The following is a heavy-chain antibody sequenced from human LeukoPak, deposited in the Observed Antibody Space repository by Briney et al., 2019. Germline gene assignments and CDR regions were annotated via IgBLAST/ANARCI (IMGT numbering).Heavy chain of an antibody. V-gene: IGHV1-69*04. CDR1: GYTFTSYG. Sequence: ASVKVSCKASGYTFTSYGISWVRQAPGQGLEWMGRIIPIFGIANYAQKFQGRVTITADKSTSTAYMELSSLRSEDTAVYYCARDHDILTGFDYWGQGTLVTVSS. J-gene: IGHJ4*02. CDR3: ARDHDILTGFDY. D-gene: IGHD3-9*01. CDR2: IIPIFGIA.